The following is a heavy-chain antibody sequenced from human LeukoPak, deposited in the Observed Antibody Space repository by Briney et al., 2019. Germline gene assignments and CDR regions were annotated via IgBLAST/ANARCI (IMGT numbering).Heavy chain of an antibody. J-gene: IGHJ4*02. V-gene: IGHV4-34*01. CDR3: ARGAGALTLDYFDY. CDR1: GRSFSGYY. Sequence: SETLSLTCAVYGRSFSGYYWSWIRQPPGKGLEWIGEINHSGSTNYNPSLKSRVTISVDTSKNQFSLKLSSVTAADTAVYYCARGAGALTLDYFDYWVQGTLVTVSS. D-gene: IGHD4/OR15-4a*01. CDR2: INHSGST.